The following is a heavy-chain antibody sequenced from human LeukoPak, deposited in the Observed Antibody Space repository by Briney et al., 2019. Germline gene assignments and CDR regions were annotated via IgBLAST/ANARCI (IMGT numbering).Heavy chain of an antibody. CDR1: GGSISSGGYY. CDR3: AREHTAMVQIDY. Sequence: SQTLSLTCTVSGGSISSGGYYWSWIRQHPGKGLEWIGYIYYSGSTYYNPSFKSRVTISVDTSKNQFSLKLSSVTAADTAVYYCAREHTAMVQIDYWGQGTLVTVSS. J-gene: IGHJ4*02. D-gene: IGHD5-18*01. CDR2: IYYSGST. V-gene: IGHV4-31*03.